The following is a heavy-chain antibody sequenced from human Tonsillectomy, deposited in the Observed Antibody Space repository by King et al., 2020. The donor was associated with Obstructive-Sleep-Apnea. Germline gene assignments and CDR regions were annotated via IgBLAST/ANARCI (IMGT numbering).Heavy chain of an antibody. D-gene: IGHD1-26*01. Sequence: VQLVESGGGLVQPGGSLRLSCAASGFTFSSYSMNWVRQAPGKGLEWVSYISSSSSTIYYADSVKGRFTISRDNAKNSLYLQMNSLRAEDTAVYYCARDLGSSSFYYYYGMDVWGQGTTVTVSS. J-gene: IGHJ6*02. CDR2: ISSSSSTI. CDR1: GFTFSSYS. CDR3: ARDLGSSSFYYYYGMDV. V-gene: IGHV3-48*04.